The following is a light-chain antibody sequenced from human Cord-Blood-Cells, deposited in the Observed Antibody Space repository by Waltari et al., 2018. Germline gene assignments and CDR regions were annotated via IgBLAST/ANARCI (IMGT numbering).Light chain of an antibody. V-gene: IGLV2-23*01. CDR2: EGS. CDR1: SSDVGSSNL. Sequence: SALTQPASVSGSRGQSVTISCTGTSSDVGSSNLVPWYQQHPGKAPKLMIYEGSKRPSGVSNRFSGSKSGNTASLTISGLQAEDEADYYCCSYAGSSTWVFGGGTKLTVL. J-gene: IGLJ3*02. CDR3: CSYAGSSTWV.